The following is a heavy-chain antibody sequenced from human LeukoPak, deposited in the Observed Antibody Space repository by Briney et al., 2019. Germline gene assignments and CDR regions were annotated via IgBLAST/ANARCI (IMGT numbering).Heavy chain of an antibody. CDR1: GYMFTKYW. D-gene: IGHD3-22*01. CDR3: VRRGSGYSY. J-gene: IGHJ4*02. CDR2: IYPDDSDT. V-gene: IGHV5-51*01. Sequence: GESLKISCKGSGYMFTKYWIGWVRQMPGKGLEWMGMIYPDDSDTTYSPSLQGQVTISADKSINTAYLQWSGLKASDTAIYYCVRRGSGYSYWGQGTLVTVSS.